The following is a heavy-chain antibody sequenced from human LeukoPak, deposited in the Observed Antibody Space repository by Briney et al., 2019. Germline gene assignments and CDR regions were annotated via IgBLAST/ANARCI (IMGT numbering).Heavy chain of an antibody. D-gene: IGHD7-27*01. CDR2: IYPADSDT. J-gene: IGHJ4*02. Sequence: GESLKISCKASGYNFPTYWIGWVRQMPGKGLERMGIIYPADSDTRYSPSFQGQVTISADKSISTAYLQWSSLKASDTAIYYCARRKSAGDFDNWGQGTLVTVSS. CDR3: ARRKSAGDFDN. CDR1: GYNFPTYW. V-gene: IGHV5-51*01.